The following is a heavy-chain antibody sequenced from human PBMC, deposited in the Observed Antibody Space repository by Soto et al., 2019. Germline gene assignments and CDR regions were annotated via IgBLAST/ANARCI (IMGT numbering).Heavy chain of an antibody. V-gene: IGHV4-59*01. J-gene: IGHJ4*02. Sequence: PSETLSLTCAVYGGSFTAYYWTWIRHSPGKGLEWVAYVYYSGSTNYNPSLGSRVTISVDKSKNQFSLKMTSVTGADTAVYYCARGRSHEWELLVQYFDYWGQGTLVTVSS. D-gene: IGHD1-26*01. CDR1: GGSFTAYY. CDR3: ARGRSHEWELLVQYFDY. CDR2: VYYSGST.